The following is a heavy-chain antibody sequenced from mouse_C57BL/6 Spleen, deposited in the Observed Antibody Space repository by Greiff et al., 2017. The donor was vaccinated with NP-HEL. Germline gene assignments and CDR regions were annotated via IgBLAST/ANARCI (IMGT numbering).Heavy chain of an antibody. CDR1: GFTFSSYT. CDR2: ISGGGGNT. D-gene: IGHD1-1*01. CDR3: ASLANSYYFDY. J-gene: IGHJ2*01. Sequence: EVKLMESGGGLVKPGGSLKLSCAASGFTFSSYTMSWVRQTPEKRLEWVATISGGGGNTYYPDSVKGRFTISRDNAKNTLYLQMSSLRSEDTALYYCASLANSYYFDYWGQGTTLTVSS. V-gene: IGHV5-9*01.